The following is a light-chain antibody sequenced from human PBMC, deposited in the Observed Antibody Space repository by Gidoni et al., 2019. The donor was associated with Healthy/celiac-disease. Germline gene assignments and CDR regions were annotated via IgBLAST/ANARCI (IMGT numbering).Light chain of an antibody. CDR1: PGIRND. V-gene: IGKV1-6*01. CDR3: LQGYNYPLT. J-gene: IGKJ4*01. Sequence: AIQMTQSPSSLSASVGDRVTITCRASPGIRNDLGWYQQKPGQAPKLLIYAASRLQSGVPSRFSGSGSGTVFTLTISSLQPEDFATYYWLQGYNYPLTFGGGTKVEIK. CDR2: AAS.